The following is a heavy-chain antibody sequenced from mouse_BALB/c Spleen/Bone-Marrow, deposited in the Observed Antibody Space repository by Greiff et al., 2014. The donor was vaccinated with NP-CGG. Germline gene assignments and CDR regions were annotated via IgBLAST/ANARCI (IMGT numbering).Heavy chain of an antibody. Sequence: DVMLVESGGDLVKPGGSLKLSCAASGFTFSSYGMSWVRQTPDKRLEWVATISSGGSYTYYPDSVKGRFTISRDNAKNTLYLQMSSLKSEDTAMYYCARRGYGNSYWYFDVWGAGTTVTGSS. CDR3: ARRGYGNSYWYFDV. D-gene: IGHD2-10*02. V-gene: IGHV5-6*02. CDR1: GFTFSSYG. CDR2: ISSGGSYT. J-gene: IGHJ1*01.